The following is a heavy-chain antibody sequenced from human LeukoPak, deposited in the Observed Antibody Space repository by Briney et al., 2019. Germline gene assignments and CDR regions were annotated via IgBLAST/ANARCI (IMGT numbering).Heavy chain of an antibody. CDR3: ARGYGGNFF. D-gene: IGHD4-23*01. J-gene: IGHJ4*02. V-gene: IGHV4-34*01. CDR2: INHSGST. Sequence: SETLSLTCAVYGGSFSGYYWSWIRQPPGKGLEWIGEINHSGSTNYNPSLKSRVTISVDTSKNQFSLKLSSVTAADTALYYCARGYGGNFFWGQGTLVTVSS. CDR1: GGSFSGYY.